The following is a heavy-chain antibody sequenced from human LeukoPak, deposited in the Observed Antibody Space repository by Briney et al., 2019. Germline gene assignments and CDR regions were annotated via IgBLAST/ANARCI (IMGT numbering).Heavy chain of an antibody. J-gene: IGHJ4*02. V-gene: IGHV3-11*06. D-gene: IGHD6-19*01. CDR2: TSSSSYT. CDR1: GFTFSDYY. Sequence: GGSLRLSCAASGFTFSDYYMSWIRQAPGKGLEWVSYTSSSSYTNYADSVKGRFTISRDNAKNSLYLQMNSLRAEDTAVYYCAKVSAVAGTFDYWGQGTLVTVSS. CDR3: AKVSAVAGTFDY.